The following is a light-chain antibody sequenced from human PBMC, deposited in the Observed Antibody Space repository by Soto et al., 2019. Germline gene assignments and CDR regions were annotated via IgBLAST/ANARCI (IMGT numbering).Light chain of an antibody. Sequence: DIVMTQSPDSLAVSLGERATINCKSSQSILYSSNNKNYLAWHQQKQGQPPKLLIYWASTRESGVPDRFSGSGSGTDFPLTISSLQAEDVAVYYCQQYYSTPLTFGGGTKVEIK. V-gene: IGKV4-1*01. CDR3: QQYYSTPLT. CDR2: WAS. J-gene: IGKJ4*01. CDR1: QSILYSSNNKNY.